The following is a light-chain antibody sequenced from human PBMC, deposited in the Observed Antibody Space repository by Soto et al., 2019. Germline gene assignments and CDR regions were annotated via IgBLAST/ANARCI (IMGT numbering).Light chain of an antibody. Sequence: AIRMTQSPSSLSASTGDRVTITCRASQGISSYLAWYQQKPGKAPKLLIYAASTLQSGVPSRSSGSGSGTDFTLTISCLQSEDFATYYCQQYYSYPQAFGQGTKVDIK. CDR1: QGISSY. V-gene: IGKV1-8*01. CDR2: AAS. J-gene: IGKJ1*01. CDR3: QQYYSYPQA.